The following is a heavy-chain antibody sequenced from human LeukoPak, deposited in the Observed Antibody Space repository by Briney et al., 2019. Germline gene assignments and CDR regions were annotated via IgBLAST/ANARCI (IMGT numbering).Heavy chain of an antibody. CDR3: ASLSGGYCSSTSCRY. J-gene: IGHJ4*02. V-gene: IGHV3-21*01. CDR1: GFTFSSYS. D-gene: IGHD2-2*01. Sequence: GGSLRRSCAASGFTFSSYSMNWVRQAPGKGLEWVSSISSSSSYIYYADSVKGRFTISRDNAKNSLYLQMNSLRAEDTAVYYCASLSGGYCSSTSCRYWGQGTLVTVSS. CDR2: ISSSSSYI.